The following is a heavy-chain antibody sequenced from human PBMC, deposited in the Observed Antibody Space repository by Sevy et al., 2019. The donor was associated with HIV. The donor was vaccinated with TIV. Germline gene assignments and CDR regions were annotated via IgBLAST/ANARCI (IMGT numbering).Heavy chain of an antibody. V-gene: IGHV1-18*01. CDR1: GYTFTSYG. CDR2: ISAYNGNT. Sequence: ASVKVSCKASGYTFTSYGISWVRQAPGQGLEWMGWISAYNGNTNYAQKLQGRVTMTTDTSTSTAYMELRSLRSDDTAVYYCARLDAPDYDFWSGYYSSNYYYGMDVWGQGPTVTVSS. CDR3: ARLDAPDYDFWSGYYSSNYYYGMDV. J-gene: IGHJ6*02. D-gene: IGHD3-3*01.